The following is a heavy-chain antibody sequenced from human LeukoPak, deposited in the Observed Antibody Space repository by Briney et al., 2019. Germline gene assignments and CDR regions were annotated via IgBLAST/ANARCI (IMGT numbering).Heavy chain of an antibody. D-gene: IGHD4-23*01. CDR3: AKADRTPN. V-gene: IGHV3-7*01. CDR1: GFSFIHYG. CDR2: IKQDGSEK. J-gene: IGHJ4*02. Sequence: GGCLRLSCTASGFSFIHYGMHWVRQAPGKGLEWVANIKQDGSEKHYVDSVKGRFTISRDNAKNTLYLQMNSLRVEDTAVYYCAKADRTPNWGQGTLVTVSS.